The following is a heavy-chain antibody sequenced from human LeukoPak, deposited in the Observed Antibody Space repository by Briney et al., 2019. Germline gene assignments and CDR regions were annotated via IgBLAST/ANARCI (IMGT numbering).Heavy chain of an antibody. D-gene: IGHD3-22*01. CDR2: IYYSGST. V-gene: IGHV4-39*01. CDR1: GGSISSNSYY. J-gene: IGHJ3*02. CDR3: ARAPRNYYDSSGYYSGAFDI. Sequence: PSETLSLTCTVSGGSISSNSYYWGWIRQPPGKGLEWIGSIYYSGSTYYNPSLKSRVTISVDTSKTQFSLKLSSVTAADTAVYYCARAPRNYYDSSGYYSGAFDIWGQGTMVTVSS.